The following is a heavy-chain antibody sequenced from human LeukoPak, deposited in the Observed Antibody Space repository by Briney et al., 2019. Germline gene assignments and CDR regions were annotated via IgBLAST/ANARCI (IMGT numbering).Heavy chain of an antibody. CDR1: GVTFSNAG. V-gene: IGHV3-21*01. J-gene: IGHJ4*02. Sequence: GRSLRLSCAGSGVTFSNAGMDWVRQAPGQGLEWVSSISASSTYIYYADSVKGRFTISRDNAKSSLYLQMDSLRAEDTAVYYCARERTCGASSCVAYYFDSWGQGTLATVSS. CDR3: ARERTCGASSCVAYYFDS. CDR2: ISASSTYI. D-gene: IGHD2-2*01.